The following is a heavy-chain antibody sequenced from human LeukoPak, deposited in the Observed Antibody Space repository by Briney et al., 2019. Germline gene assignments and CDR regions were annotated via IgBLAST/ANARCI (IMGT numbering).Heavy chain of an antibody. CDR3: TTRRPDAFDI. CDR1: GFTFSSYD. CDR2: IGTAGDT. Sequence: GGSLRLSCAASGFTFSSYDMHWVRQATGKGLEWVSAIGTAGDTYYPGSVKGRFTISRENAKNSLYLQMNSLKTEDTAMYYCTTRRPDAFDIWGQGTMVTVSS. D-gene: IGHD1-1*01. J-gene: IGHJ3*02. V-gene: IGHV3-13*01.